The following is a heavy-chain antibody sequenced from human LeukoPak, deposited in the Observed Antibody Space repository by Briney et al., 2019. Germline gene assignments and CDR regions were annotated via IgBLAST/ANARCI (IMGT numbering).Heavy chain of an antibody. Sequence: PGGSLRLSCAASGFTFSRYTMNWVRQAPGKGLEWVSSITTSSSYIYYADSLKGRFTISRDNAKNSLYLQMNSLRAEDTAVYYCAKGAAAGPYYFDYWGQGTLVTVSS. J-gene: IGHJ4*02. CDR2: ITTSSSYI. CDR3: AKGAAAGPYYFDY. V-gene: IGHV3-21*04. CDR1: GFTFSRYT. D-gene: IGHD6-13*01.